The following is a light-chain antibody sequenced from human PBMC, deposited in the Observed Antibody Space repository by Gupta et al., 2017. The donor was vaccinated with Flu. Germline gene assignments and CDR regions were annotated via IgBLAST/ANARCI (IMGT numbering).Light chain of an antibody. CDR3: KQGKPLRT. J-gene: IGKJ1*01. Sequence: DVLLTQPPLSLPVIFGQPASISCTSSQSLVHRNGNAYLTWLQQRPDQSPRRIIYRGSNSDWGDTGGFGGGGENNDFTLKSSRGEDEDVGGYYDKQGKPLRTFGQGTKVEIK. CDR1: QSLVHRNGNAY. CDR2: RGS. V-gene: IGKV2-30*02.